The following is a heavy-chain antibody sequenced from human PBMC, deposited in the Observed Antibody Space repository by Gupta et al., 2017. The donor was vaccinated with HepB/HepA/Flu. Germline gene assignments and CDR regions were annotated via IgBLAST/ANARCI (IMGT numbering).Heavy chain of an antibody. V-gene: IGHV2-5*02. J-gene: IGHJ3*02. D-gene: IGHD6-13*01. CDR3: AHRIRGSSSWYPIPTRLPGDDAFDI. Sequence: QITLKESGPTLVKPTQTLTLTCTFSGFSLSTSGVGVGWIRQPPGKALEWLALIYWDDDKRYSPSLKSRLTITKDTSKNQVVLTMTNMDPVDTATYYCAHRIRGSSSWYPIPTRLPGDDAFDIWGQGTMVTVSS. CDR1: GFSLSTSGVG. CDR2: IYWDDDK.